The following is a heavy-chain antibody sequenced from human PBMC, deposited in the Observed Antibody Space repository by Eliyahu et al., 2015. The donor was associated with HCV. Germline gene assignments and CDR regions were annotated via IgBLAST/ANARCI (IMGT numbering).Heavy chain of an antibody. CDR1: GYXFXSYD. Sequence: QVQLVQSGAEVKKPGASVKVSCKASGYXFXSYDINWVRQATGQGLEWMGWMNPNSGNTGYAQKFQGRVTMTRNTSISTAYMELSSLRSEDTAVYYCARGIRAGYYDSSGNDYWGQGTLVTVSS. CDR2: MNPNSGNT. V-gene: IGHV1-8*01. J-gene: IGHJ4*02. D-gene: IGHD3-22*01. CDR3: ARGIRAGYYDSSGNDY.